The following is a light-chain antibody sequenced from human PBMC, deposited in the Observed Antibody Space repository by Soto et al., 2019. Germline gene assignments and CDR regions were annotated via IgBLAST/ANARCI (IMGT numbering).Light chain of an antibody. CDR3: QQYNNWPFS. J-gene: IGKJ5*01. CDR1: QGVTTN. V-gene: IGKV3-15*01. CDR2: DVS. Sequence: EIVMTQSPATLSVSPGEIATLSCRAGQGVTTNFAWYQQKSGQSPRLLIYDVSIRATGVPARFSGTGSETDFTLTISGLQSEDSAVYFCQQYNNWPFSFGQGTRLE.